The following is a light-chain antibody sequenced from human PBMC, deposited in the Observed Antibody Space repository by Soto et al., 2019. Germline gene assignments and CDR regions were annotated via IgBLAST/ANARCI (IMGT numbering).Light chain of an antibody. J-gene: IGLJ2*01. CDR2: RNN. Sequence: QSVLTQPPSASGTPGQRVTISCSGSSSNIGSNYVYWYQQLPGTAPKLLIYRNNQRPSGVPDRCSGSKSGTSASLAISGLRYEDEADYYCAAWDDSLSGGVFGGGTQLTVL. CDR3: AAWDDSLSGGV. CDR1: SSNIGSNY. V-gene: IGLV1-47*01.